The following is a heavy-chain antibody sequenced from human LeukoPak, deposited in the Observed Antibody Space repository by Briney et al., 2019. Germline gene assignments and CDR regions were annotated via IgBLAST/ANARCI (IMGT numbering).Heavy chain of an antibody. CDR3: ARDLISGGYSYGYETGDDYYYMDV. CDR2: INHSGST. J-gene: IGHJ6*03. V-gene: IGHV4-34*01. CDR1: GGSFSGYY. Sequence: SETLSLTCAVYGGSFSGYYWSWIRQPPGKGLEWSGEINHSGSTNYNPSLKSRVTISVDTSKNQFSLKLSSVTAADTAVYYCARDLISGGYSYGYETGDDYYYMDVWGKGTAVTVSS. D-gene: IGHD5-18*01.